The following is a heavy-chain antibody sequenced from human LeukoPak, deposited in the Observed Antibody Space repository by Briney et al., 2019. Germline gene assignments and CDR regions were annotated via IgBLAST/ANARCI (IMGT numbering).Heavy chain of an antibody. J-gene: IGHJ5*02. CDR2: ISDDGRSK. D-gene: IGHD3-16*01. CDR1: GFTFSSYA. CDR3: GKEGGA. Sequence: PGRSLRLSCAASGFTFSSYAMHWVRQAPGKGLEWVTVISDDGRSKYYADSLGGRFTISRDNSKDMVYLQMNSLKVEDTATYYCGKEGGAWGQGTKVTV. V-gene: IGHV3-30*04.